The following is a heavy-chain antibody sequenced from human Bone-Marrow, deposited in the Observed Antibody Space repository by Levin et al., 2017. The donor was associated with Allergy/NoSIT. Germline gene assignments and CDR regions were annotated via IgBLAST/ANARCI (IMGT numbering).Heavy chain of an antibody. CDR3: LRGLSFDI. D-gene: IGHD3-16*02. CDR2: IDPNTGGT. CDR1: GYSFTGYY. V-gene: IGHV1-2*02. Sequence: PGESLKISCKTSGYSFTGYYVIWVRQAPGQGLEWMGWIDPNTGGTKYAQRFEDRVTMTRDTSINTAYMEVTRLRFDDTAVYYCLRGLSFDIWGQGTKVTVSS. J-gene: IGHJ3*02.